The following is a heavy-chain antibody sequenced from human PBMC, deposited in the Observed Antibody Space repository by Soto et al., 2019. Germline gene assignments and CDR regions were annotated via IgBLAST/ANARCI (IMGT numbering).Heavy chain of an antibody. V-gene: IGHV3-23*01. CDR1: GFTFSSYA. Sequence: EVQLLESGGGLIQPGGSLRLSCAASGFTFSSYAMSWDRQAPGKGLEWVSDVSGRDGNTYYADSVKGRFTVSRDSSKDTLSLQVNSLRAEAPAVYFGAKGHGPGNYGMSVWGPGTTVIVSS. CDR3: AKGHGPGNYGMSV. CDR2: VSGRDGNT. J-gene: IGHJ6*02.